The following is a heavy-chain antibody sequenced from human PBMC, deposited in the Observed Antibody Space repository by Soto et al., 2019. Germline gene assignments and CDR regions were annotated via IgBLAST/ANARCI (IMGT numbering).Heavy chain of an antibody. Sequence: SETLSLTGTVSVGSSSSFSWSWIRQPPGKGLEWIGYIYFSGSTNYNPSLKSRVTISVDTSRNQFSLNLSSVTAADTAVYYCARGTGWSGMDVWGQGTTVTVSS. D-gene: IGHD2-2*01. V-gene: IGHV4-59*01. CDR3: ARGTGWSGMDV. CDR2: IYFSGST. CDR1: VGSSSSFS. J-gene: IGHJ6*02.